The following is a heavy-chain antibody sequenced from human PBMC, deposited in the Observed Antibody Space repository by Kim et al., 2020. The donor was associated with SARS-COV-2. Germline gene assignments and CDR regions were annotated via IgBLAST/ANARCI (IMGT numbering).Heavy chain of an antibody. CDR1: GASISSRSCY. D-gene: IGHD2-2*01. CDR2: VYYSGYT. J-gene: IGHJ5*02. Sequence: SETLSLTCTVSGASISSRSCYWGWIRQPPGKGLEWIGSVYYSGYTYYNPSLESRVTISLDTSKNQFSLKLSSVTAADTAVYCCARYQRTNNWFDPWGQGTLVTVSS. CDR3: ARYQRTNNWFDP. V-gene: IGHV4-39*07.